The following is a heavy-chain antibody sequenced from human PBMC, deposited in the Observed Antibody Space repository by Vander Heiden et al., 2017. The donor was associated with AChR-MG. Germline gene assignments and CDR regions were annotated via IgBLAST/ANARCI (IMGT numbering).Heavy chain of an antibody. V-gene: IGHV3-49*03. CDR3: TRVRVAGTTYIHAFDI. CDR2: IRSKAYGGTT. D-gene: IGHD1-1*01. CDR1: GFTCGDYA. Sequence: EVQLVESGGGLVQPGRSLRLSCTASGFTCGDYAMGWFRKAPGKGMEWVGFIRSKAYGGTTEYAASVKGRFTISRDDSKSIAYLQMNSLKTEDTAVYYCTRVRVAGTTYIHAFDIWGQGTMVTVSS. J-gene: IGHJ3*02.